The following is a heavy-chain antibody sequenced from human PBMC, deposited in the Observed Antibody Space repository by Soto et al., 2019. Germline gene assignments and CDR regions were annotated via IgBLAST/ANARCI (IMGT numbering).Heavy chain of an antibody. J-gene: IGHJ4*02. CDR1: GYTFTSYA. V-gene: IGHV1-3*01. CDR2: INAGNGNT. CDR3: ARDSHSVTMYYFDY. D-gene: IGHD4-17*01. Sequence: ASVKVSCKASGYTFTSYAMHWVRQAPGQRLEWMGWINAGNGNTKYSQKFQGRVTITRDTSASTAYMELRSLRSDDTAVYYCARDSHSVTMYYFDYWGQGTLVTVSS.